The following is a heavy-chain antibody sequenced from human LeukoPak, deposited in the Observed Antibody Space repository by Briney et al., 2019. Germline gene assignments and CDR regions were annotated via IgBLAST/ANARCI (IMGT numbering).Heavy chain of an antibody. CDR3: ARPYDFWSGYLDGDAFDI. V-gene: IGHV3-21*01. J-gene: IGHJ3*02. D-gene: IGHD3-3*01. CDR1: GFTFSSYS. Sequence: GGSLRLSCAASGFTFSSYSMNWVRQAPGKGLEWVSSISSSSSYIYYADSVKGRFTISRDNAKNSLYLQMNSLRAEDTAVYYCARPYDFWSGYLDGDAFDIWGQGTMVTVSS. CDR2: ISSSSSYI.